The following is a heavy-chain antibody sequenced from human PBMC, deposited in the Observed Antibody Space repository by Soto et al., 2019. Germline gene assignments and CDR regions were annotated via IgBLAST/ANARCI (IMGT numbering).Heavy chain of an antibody. D-gene: IGHD3-10*02. J-gene: IGHJ4*02. CDR1: GFKVSEYY. V-gene: IGHV3-11*06. CDR3: ARSGDNYNVLDC. CDR2: SSNSGTYT. Sequence: PGGSLRLSCAASGFKVSEYYMSWIRQAPGKGLEWLSYSSNSGTYTRYADSVKGRFSISRDNAKNSLFLQINSLRGEDSATYYCARSGDNYNVLDCWGQGTPVTVSS.